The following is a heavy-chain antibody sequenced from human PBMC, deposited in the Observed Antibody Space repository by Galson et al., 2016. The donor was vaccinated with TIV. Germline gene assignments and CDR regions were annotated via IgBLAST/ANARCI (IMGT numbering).Heavy chain of an antibody. J-gene: IGHJ5*02. Sequence: SVKVSCKASGFTFTKYYMHWVRQAPGQGLEWLGFINPTGDSAWSAQKFQGRVTMTRDTSTNTVSLELSSLTSEDTAGYYCARDNSEADLAWWFDPWGQGTLVTVSS. D-gene: IGHD1-26*01. V-gene: IGHV1-46*01. CDR1: GFTFTKYY. CDR2: INPTGDSA. CDR3: ARDNSEADLAWWFDP.